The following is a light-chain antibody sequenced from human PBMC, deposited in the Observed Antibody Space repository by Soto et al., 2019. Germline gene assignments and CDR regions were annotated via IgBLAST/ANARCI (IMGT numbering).Light chain of an antibody. CDR3: QQSYSTPLT. J-gene: IGKJ4*01. CDR1: QSISNF. V-gene: IGKV1-39*01. Sequence: DIQMTQSPSSLSASVGDRVTITCRASQSISNFLNWYQQKPGKAPKLLIYAASSLQSGVPARFSGCGSGTDFTLTNSSLQPEDFVTYYCQQSYSTPLTFGGGNKVEIK. CDR2: AAS.